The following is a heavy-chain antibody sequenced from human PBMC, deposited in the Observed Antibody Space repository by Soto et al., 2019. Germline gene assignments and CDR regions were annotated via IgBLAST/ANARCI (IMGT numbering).Heavy chain of an antibody. V-gene: IGHV3-23*01. CDR1: GFTCSSYD. CDR2: ILVRGST. Sequence: WGSLRLSCAASGFTCSSYDMSWVRQAPGKGLEWVSTILVRGSTHHPDSVKGRFTISRDNSKNTLFLQMNSLTAGDTAVYYCAKATATGGGAFDICGQGTMVTVSS. D-gene: IGHD2-8*02. CDR3: AKATATGGGAFDI. J-gene: IGHJ3*02.